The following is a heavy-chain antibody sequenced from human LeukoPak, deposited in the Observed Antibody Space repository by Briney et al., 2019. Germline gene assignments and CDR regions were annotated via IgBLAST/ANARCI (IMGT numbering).Heavy chain of an antibody. D-gene: IGHD4-23*01. Sequence: RPGGSLRLSRAASGFTFSSYAMSRVRQAPGKGLEWVSAISGSGTRTYYADSVKGRFTISRDNSKNTLYLQMNSLRAEDTAVYYCAKEETRAYGGDWGQGTLVTVSS. CDR2: ISGSGTRT. CDR3: AKEETRAYGGD. CDR1: GFTFSSYA. V-gene: IGHV3-23*01. J-gene: IGHJ4*02.